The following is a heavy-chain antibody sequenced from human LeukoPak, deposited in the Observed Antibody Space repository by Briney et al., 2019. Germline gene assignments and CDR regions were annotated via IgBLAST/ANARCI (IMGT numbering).Heavy chain of an antibody. J-gene: IGHJ3*02. V-gene: IGHV3-23*05. D-gene: IGHD3-16*01. CDR2: IYRNGST. Sequence: GGSLKLSCAASGFTFSNYAISWVRQAPGKGLEWVSVIYRNGSTYYADSVKGRFTISRGNSKNTLYLQMNSLRAEDTAIYYCAEINIWGQGTLVTVSS. CDR1: GFTFSNYA. CDR3: AEINI.